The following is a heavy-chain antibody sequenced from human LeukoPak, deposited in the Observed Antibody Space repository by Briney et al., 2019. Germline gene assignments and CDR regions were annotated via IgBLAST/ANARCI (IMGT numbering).Heavy chain of an antibody. CDR1: GGTFSSYA. J-gene: IGHJ6*03. Sequence: SVKVSCKASGGTFSSYAISWVRQAPGQGLEWMGGIIPIFGTANYAQKFQGRVTITADESKSTAYMELSSLRSEDPAVGYGVGGVGGYYGSGSYFYYYYYYMDVRGKGTTVTISS. D-gene: IGHD3-10*01. CDR3: VGGVGGYYGSGSYFYYYYYYMDV. CDR2: IIPIFGTA. V-gene: IGHV1-69*13.